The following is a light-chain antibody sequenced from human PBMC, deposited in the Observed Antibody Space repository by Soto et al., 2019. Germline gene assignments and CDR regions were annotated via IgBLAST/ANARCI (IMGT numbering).Light chain of an antibody. CDR1: QSLTSSY. CDR2: ADS. J-gene: IGKJ5*01. Sequence: EIVLTQSPCTLSLSPGERATLSCRASQSLTSSYLAWYQQKPGQAPRLLIYADSNRATGIPARFSGSGSGTDFTLTISDLEPEDFAIYYCQQRSSWPPITFGQGTRLEIK. CDR3: QQRSSWPPIT. V-gene: IGKV3-11*01.